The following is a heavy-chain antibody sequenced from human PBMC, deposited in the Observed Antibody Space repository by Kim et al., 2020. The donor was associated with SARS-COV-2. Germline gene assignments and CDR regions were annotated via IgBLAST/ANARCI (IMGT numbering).Heavy chain of an antibody. CDR3: ARETQGMDV. CDR2: SYI. Sequence: SYIYYADSVKGRFTIFRDNAKNSLYLQMNSLRAEDTAVYYCARETQGMDVWGQGTTVTVSS. J-gene: IGHJ6*02. V-gene: IGHV3-21*01.